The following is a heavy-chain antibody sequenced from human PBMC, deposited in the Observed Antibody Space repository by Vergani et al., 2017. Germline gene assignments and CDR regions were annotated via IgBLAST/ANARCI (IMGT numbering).Heavy chain of an antibody. J-gene: IGHJ6*03. CDR1: GYSISSGYY. CDR3: SRLPEVDTAMVINYYYMDV. Sequence: QVQLQESGPGLVKPSETLSLTCAVSGYSISSGYYWGWIRQPPGKGLEWIGRIHHSGSTNYTPSLKSRGTISVEPSKNQFSLQRSSVTAADTAVYYCSRLPEVDTAMVINYYYMDVWGKGTTVTVSS. V-gene: IGHV4-38-2*01. D-gene: IGHD5-18*01. CDR2: IHHSGST.